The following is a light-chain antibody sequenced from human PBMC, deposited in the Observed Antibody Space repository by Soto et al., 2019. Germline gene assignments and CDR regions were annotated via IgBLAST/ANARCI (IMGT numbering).Light chain of an antibody. J-gene: IGKJ1*01. CDR3: MQATHCPWT. CDR2: KTS. CDR1: ESLVHSDGNTY. Sequence: DVVMTQTPPSSPVTLGQAASISCRSNESLVHSDGNTYLSWLYQRPGQPPRLLIYKTSTRFSGVPDRFSGSGAGTDFTLEISRVEAEDVGVYYCMQATHCPWTFGQGTRVDIK. V-gene: IGKV2-24*01.